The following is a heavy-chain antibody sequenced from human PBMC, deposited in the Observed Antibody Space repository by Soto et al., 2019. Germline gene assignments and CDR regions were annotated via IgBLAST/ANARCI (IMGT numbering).Heavy chain of an antibody. CDR3: ARLDFDY. J-gene: IGHJ4*02. CDR1: VASGPTVSSNY. CDR2: IYSGGST. Sequence: WGSLRLSCAASVASGPTVSSNYMSWVRQAPGKGLEWVSVIYSGGSTYYADSVKGRFTISRDNSKNTLHLQMNSLRVEDTAVYYCARLDFDYWGQGTLVTVSS. V-gene: IGHV3-53*01.